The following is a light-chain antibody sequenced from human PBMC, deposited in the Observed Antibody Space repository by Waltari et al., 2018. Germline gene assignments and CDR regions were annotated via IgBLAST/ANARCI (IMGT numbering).Light chain of an antibody. CDR3: QQYYSIPYT. J-gene: IGKJ2*01. Sequence: DIVMTQSPDSLAVSLGERATINCKSSQTILYSSNSKNYLAWYQHNPGQPPKLLIYWASTRESGVPDRFSGSGSETDFTLTISSLQAEDVAVYYCQQYYSIPYTFGQGTKLEIK. CDR2: WAS. V-gene: IGKV4-1*01. CDR1: QTILYSSNSKNY.